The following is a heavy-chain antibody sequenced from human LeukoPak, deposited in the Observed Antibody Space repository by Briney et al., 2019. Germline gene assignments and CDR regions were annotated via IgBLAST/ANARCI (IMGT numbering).Heavy chain of an antibody. Sequence: GASVKVSCKASGYTFTGYYVHWVRQAPGQGLEWMGRINPNSGGTNYAQKFQGRVTMTRDTSISTAHMELSRLRSDDTAVYYCAGENVDTAMAEFDYWGQGTLVTVSS. CDR2: INPNSGGT. J-gene: IGHJ4*02. CDR3: AGENVDTAMAEFDY. CDR1: GYTFTGYY. V-gene: IGHV1-2*06. D-gene: IGHD5-18*01.